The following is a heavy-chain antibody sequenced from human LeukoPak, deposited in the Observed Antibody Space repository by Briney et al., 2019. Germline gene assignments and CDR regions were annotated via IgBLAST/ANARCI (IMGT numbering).Heavy chain of an antibody. CDR3: AREGGFDTMVRGVIPS. J-gene: IGHJ4*02. D-gene: IGHD3-10*01. V-gene: IGHV4-61*02. CDR2: IYTSGST. CDR1: GGSISSGSYY. Sequence: PSQTLSLTCTVSGGSISSGSYYWSWIRQPAGKGLEWIGRIYTSGSTNYNPSLKSRVTISVDTSKNQFSLKLSSVTAADTAVYYCAREGGFDTMVRGVIPSWGQGTLVTVSS.